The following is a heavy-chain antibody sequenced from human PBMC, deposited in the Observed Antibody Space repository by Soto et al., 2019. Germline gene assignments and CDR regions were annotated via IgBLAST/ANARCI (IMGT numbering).Heavy chain of an antibody. J-gene: IGHJ5*02. D-gene: IGHD3-10*01. V-gene: IGHV4-34*01. CDR1: GGSFSGYY. CDR2: INHSGST. Sequence: SETLSLTYAVYGGSFSGYYWSWIRQPPGKGLEWIGEINHSGSTNYNPSLKSRVTISVDTSKNQFSLKLSSVTAADTAVYYCARGPSIWFGELPNGLAPWGKGTLVTVSS. CDR3: ARGPSIWFGELPNGLAP.